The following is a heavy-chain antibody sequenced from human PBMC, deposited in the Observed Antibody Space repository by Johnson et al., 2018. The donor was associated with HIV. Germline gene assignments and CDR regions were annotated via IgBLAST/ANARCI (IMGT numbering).Heavy chain of an antibody. D-gene: IGHD3-3*01. CDR1: GFTFSRYG. CDR2: IWYDGSNK. J-gene: IGHJ3*02. CDR3: VLQFLEWLSSDAFDI. V-gene: IGHV3-33*01. Sequence: QVQLVESGGGVVQPGRSLRLSCAASGFTFSRYGMHWVRQAPGKGLEWVAFIWYDGSNKYYADSVKGRFTISRDNSKNTVFLQMNSLRAEDTAVYYCVLQFLEWLSSDAFDIWGQGTMVTVSS.